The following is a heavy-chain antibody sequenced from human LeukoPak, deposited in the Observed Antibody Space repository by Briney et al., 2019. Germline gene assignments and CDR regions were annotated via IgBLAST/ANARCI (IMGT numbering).Heavy chain of an antibody. Sequence: PGGSLTLSCAASGFTYSSYDMHWVRQVTGKRLEWVSAIGIAGDTYYLDSVKGRFTISRENAKNSLYLQMNSLRAGDTAVYYYARGGDRDYWGQGTLVTVSS. V-gene: IGHV3-13*04. CDR2: IGIAGDT. CDR1: GFTYSSYD. CDR3: ARGGDRDY. J-gene: IGHJ4*02.